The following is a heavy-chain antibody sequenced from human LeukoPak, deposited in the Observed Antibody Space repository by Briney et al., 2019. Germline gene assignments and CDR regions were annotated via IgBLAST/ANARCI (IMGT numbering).Heavy chain of an antibody. D-gene: IGHD2-15*01. CDR3: AREWDCSGGICFPRGFDF. J-gene: IGHJ4*02. V-gene: IGHV1-2*02. CDR2: ISPNNGGT. Sequence: ASVKVSCKASGYTFTGYYVHWVRQAPGHGLEWMGWISPNNGGTSYAHNFRDRVTMTTDTSINTAYMELSWLTSDDTAVYYCAREWDCSGGICFPRGFDFWGQGTLVTVSS. CDR1: GYTFTGYY.